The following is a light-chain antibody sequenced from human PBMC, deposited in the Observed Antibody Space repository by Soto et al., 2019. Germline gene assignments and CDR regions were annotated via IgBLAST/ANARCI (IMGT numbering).Light chain of an antibody. Sequence: IVLTQSPGTLSLSQGERATLSCRASQSVSSSYLAWYQQKPGQAPRLLIYGASSRATGIPDRFSGSGSGTDFTLTITRLEPEDFAVYYCQQYSSSRTFGQGTKVDI. V-gene: IGKV3-20*01. CDR2: GAS. CDR1: QSVSSSY. CDR3: QQYSSSRT. J-gene: IGKJ1*01.